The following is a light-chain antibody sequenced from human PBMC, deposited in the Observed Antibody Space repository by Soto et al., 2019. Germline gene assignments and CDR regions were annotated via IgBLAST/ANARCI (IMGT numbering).Light chain of an antibody. CDR1: QSLDRDY. V-gene: IGKV1-5*03. CDR2: KAS. Sequence: IQMTQSPSTLSASLGDRVTMTCRASQSLDRDYLAWYQQKPGKAPNLLIYKASTLESGVPSRFSGGGSGTAFNLTISSLQPDDFASYYCHQYHSYPRTFGQGTKVDLK. J-gene: IGKJ1*01. CDR3: HQYHSYPRT.